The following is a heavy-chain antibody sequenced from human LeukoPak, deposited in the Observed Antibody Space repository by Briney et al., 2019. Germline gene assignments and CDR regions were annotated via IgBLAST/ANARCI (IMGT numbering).Heavy chain of an antibody. Sequence: SETLSLTCTVSGVSMSAYQWSWVRQSPGKGLEWIGCINTKGETSYNPSLKSRVTTSVDTSKSQFSLRLTSVTAADTAVYYCATSNDAKIAPFDHWGQGAPVTVSS. J-gene: IGHJ4*02. CDR1: GVSMSAYQ. CDR3: ATSNDAKIAPFDH. V-gene: IGHV4-4*09. CDR2: INTKGET. D-gene: IGHD2-21*01.